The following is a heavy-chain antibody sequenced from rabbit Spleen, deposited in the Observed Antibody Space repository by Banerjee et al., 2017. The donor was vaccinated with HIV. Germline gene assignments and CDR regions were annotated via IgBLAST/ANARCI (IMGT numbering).Heavy chain of an antibody. J-gene: IGHJ4*01. CDR2: IYGGGSGST. D-gene: IGHD2-1*01. Sequence: QQQLVESGGGLVKPGAFLTLTCKASGFSFSDRDVMCWVRQAPGKGLEWIACIYGGGSGSTDYANWVNGRFTISSDNAQNTVDLQMNSLTAADTAAYFCGGYFGYGNLGGYGKLWGQGTLVTVS. CDR3: GGYFGYGNLGGYGKL. V-gene: IGHV1S45*01. CDR1: GFSFSDRDV.